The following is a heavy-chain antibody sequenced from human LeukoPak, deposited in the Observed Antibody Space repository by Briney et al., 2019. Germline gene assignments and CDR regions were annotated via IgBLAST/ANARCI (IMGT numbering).Heavy chain of an antibody. J-gene: IGHJ4*02. Sequence: GGSLRLSCAASGFTFSSYSMNWVRQAPGKGLEWVSSISSSSSYIYYADSVKGRFTISRDNVKNSLYLQMNSLRAEDTAVYYCARDLYSYDYVWGSYRLDTRYFDYWGQGTLVTVSS. V-gene: IGHV3-21*01. D-gene: IGHD3-16*02. CDR3: ARDLYSYDYVWGSYRLDTRYFDY. CDR1: GFTFSSYS. CDR2: ISSSSSYI.